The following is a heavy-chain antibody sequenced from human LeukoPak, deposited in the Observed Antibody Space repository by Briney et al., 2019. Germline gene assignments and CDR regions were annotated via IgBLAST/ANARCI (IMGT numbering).Heavy chain of an antibody. D-gene: IGHD6-6*01. CDR1: GYTFIGCY. Sequence: GASVKVSCKASGYTFIGCYMHWVRQAPGQGLEWMGWINPKSGGTNYAQKIQGRVTMTRDTSISISYMELSGLTSDDTAVYYCARDDGSSSRNAYDIWGQGTMVTVSS. CDR2: INPKSGGT. V-gene: IGHV1-2*02. J-gene: IGHJ3*02. CDR3: ARDDGSSSRNAYDI.